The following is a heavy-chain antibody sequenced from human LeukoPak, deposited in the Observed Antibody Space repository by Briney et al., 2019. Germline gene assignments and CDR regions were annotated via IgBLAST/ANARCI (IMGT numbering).Heavy chain of an antibody. D-gene: IGHD6-13*01. CDR1: GFTFSSYS. CDR2: ISSIGSYI. CDR3: ARDYGKSGRIDSSFGY. J-gene: IGHJ4*02. Sequence: GGSLRLSCAASGFTFSSYSMNWVRQAPGKGLEWVSSISSIGSYIYYADSVKGRFTISRDNAKNSLYLQMNSLRAEDTAVYYCARDYGKSGRIDSSFGYWGQGALVTVSS. V-gene: IGHV3-21*01.